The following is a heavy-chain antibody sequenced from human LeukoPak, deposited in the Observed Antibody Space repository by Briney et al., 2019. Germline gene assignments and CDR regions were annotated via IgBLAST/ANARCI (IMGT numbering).Heavy chain of an antibody. CDR3: ARDYEVGYSSSSLDY. CDR2: ISSSGSTI. J-gene: IGHJ4*02. V-gene: IGHV3-11*04. CDR1: GFTFSDYY. Sequence: GGSLRLSCAASGFTFSDYYMSWIRQAPGKGLEWGSYISSSGSTIYYADSVKGRFTISRDNAKNSLYLQMNSLRAEDTAVYYCARDYEVGYSSSSLDYWGQGTLVTVSS. D-gene: IGHD6-6*01.